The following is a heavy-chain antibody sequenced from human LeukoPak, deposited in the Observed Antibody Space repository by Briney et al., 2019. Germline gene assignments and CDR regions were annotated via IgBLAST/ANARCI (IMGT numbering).Heavy chain of an antibody. CDR3: ARDWSAPAATSGMWSWFDP. V-gene: IGHV1-69*10. CDR2: ITPFLGTT. J-gene: IGHJ5*02. Sequence: GASVKVSCKASGYTFTSYDINWVRQATGQGLEWMGGITPFLGTTNYAQDFQGRVTLTADKSTNTVSMELNSLTSEDTATYFCARDWSAPAATSGMWSWFDPWGQGTLVTVSS. D-gene: IGHD6-25*01. CDR1: GYTFTSYD.